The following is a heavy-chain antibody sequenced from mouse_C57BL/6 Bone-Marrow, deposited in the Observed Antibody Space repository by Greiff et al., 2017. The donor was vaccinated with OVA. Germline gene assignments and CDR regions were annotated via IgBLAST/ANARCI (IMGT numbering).Heavy chain of an antibody. J-gene: IGHJ1*03. CDR2: IYPRDGST. Sequence: VKLQESGPELVKPGASVKLSCKASGYTFTSYDINWVKQRPGQGLEWIGWIYPRDGSTKYNEKFKGKATLTVDTSSSTAYMELHSLTSEDSAVYFCARRGYGSIYWYFDVWGTGTTVTVSS. CDR3: ARRGYGSIYWYFDV. V-gene: IGHV1-85*01. CDR1: GYTFTSYD. D-gene: IGHD1-1*01.